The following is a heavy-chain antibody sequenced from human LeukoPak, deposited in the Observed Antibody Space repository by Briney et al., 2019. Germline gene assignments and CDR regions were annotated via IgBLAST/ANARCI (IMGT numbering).Heavy chain of an antibody. CDR2: IIPIFGTA. CDR3: ARDLKSGGRWLRSYYYMDV. CDR1: GGTFSSYA. Sequence: SVKVSCKASGGTFSSYAISWVRQAPGQGLEWRGGIIPIFGTANYAQKFQGRVTITEDESTSTDYLELSSLRSEDTAVYYCARDLKSGGRWLRSYYYMDVWGKGTTVTVSS. J-gene: IGHJ6*03. V-gene: IGHV1-69*13. D-gene: IGHD5-18*01.